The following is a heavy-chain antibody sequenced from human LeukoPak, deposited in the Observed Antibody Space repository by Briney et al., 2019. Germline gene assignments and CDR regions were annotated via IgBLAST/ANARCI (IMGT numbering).Heavy chain of an antibody. D-gene: IGHD5-18*01. Sequence: SETLSLTCTVSGGSISNSNYYWGWIRQPPGKGLEWIGSIYYSGSTYYNPSLKSRVTISVDTSKNQFSLKLSSVTAADTAVYYCARTTSVQLWFDYWGQGTLVTVSS. V-gene: IGHV4-39*07. CDR1: GGSISNSNYY. CDR2: IYYSGST. J-gene: IGHJ4*02. CDR3: ARTTSVQLWFDY.